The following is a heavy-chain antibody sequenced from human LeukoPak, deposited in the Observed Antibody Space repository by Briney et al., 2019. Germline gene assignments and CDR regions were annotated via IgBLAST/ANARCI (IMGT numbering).Heavy chain of an antibody. Sequence: ASVKVSCKASGGTFSSYTISWVRQAPGQGLEWMGRIIPILGIANYAQKFQGRVTITADKSTSTAYMELSSLRSEDTAVYYCARRDYYDSSGYYYGPYYYYMDVWGEGTTVTVSS. CDR2: IIPILGIA. D-gene: IGHD3-22*01. CDR1: GGTFSSYT. CDR3: ARRDYYDSSGYYYGPYYYYMDV. J-gene: IGHJ6*03. V-gene: IGHV1-69*02.